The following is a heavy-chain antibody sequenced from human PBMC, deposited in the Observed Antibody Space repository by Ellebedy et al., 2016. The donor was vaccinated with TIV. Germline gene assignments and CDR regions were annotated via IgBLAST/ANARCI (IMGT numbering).Heavy chain of an antibody. CDR3: ARGNYYGTGRPRAFDI. V-gene: IGHV6-1*01. J-gene: IGHJ3*02. CDR2: TYYRSKWNN. CDR1: GDPVSAITAA. D-gene: IGHD3-10*01. Sequence: SQTLSLTCAISGDPVSAITAAWAWFRQSPSRGLEWLGRTYYRSKWNNAYAESVTSRISIKSDTSKNHFSLQLTSVSPEDTAMYYCARGNYYGTGRPRAFDIWGQGTMVTVSS.